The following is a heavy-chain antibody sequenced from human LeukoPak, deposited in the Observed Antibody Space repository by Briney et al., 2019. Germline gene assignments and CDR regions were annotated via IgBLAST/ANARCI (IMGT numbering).Heavy chain of an antibody. CDR1: GGTFSSYA. V-gene: IGHV1-69*13. J-gene: IGHJ3*02. Sequence: SVKVSCKASGGTFSSYAISWVRQAPGQGLEWMGGIIPIFGTANYAQKFQGRVTITADESTSTAYMELSSLRSEDTAVYYCARVSTMVRGVIVGDDAFVIWGQGTMVTVSS. D-gene: IGHD3-10*01. CDR2: IIPIFGTA. CDR3: ARVSTMVRGVIVGDDAFVI.